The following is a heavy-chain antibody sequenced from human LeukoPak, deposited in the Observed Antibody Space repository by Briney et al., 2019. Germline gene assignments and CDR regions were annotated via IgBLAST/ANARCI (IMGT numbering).Heavy chain of an antibody. CDR2: ISYDGSNK. CDR3: ARSRHGSESIVMDV. J-gene: IGHJ6*02. Sequence: PGRSLRLSCAASGFTFSSYAMHWVRQAPGKGLEWVAVISYDGSNKYYADSVKGRFTISRDNSKNTLYLQMNSLRAEDTAVYYCARSRHGSESIVMDVWGQGTTVTVSS. D-gene: IGHD2-15*01. V-gene: IGHV3-30-3*01. CDR1: GFTFSSYA.